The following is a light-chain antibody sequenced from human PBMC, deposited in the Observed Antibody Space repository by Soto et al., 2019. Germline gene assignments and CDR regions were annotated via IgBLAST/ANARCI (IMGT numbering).Light chain of an antibody. V-gene: IGKV1-39*01. CDR1: QSINSN. J-gene: IGKJ5*01. CDR2: TAS. CDR3: QQGYTKPIT. Sequence: DIQMTQSPSSLSASLGDRVTITCRASQSINSNLIWYQQKPGEAPKPLIYTASSLYSGVPSRFSGSGSGTDFTLTITSLQPEDFATYYCQQGYTKPITFGQGTRLEIK.